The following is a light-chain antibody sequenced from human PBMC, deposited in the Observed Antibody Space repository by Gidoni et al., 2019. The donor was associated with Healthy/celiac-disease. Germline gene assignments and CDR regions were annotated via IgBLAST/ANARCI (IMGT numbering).Light chain of an antibody. CDR2: DAS. J-gene: IGKJ1*01. Sequence: EIVLTQSPATLSLSPGERATLSCRASQSVSSYLAWYQQKPGQAPRLLIYDASNRATGIPARFSGSGSGTDFTLTISSLEPEDFAVYYCQQGSSRATFGQGTKVEIK. CDR3: QQGSSRAT. V-gene: IGKV3-11*01. CDR1: QSVSSY.